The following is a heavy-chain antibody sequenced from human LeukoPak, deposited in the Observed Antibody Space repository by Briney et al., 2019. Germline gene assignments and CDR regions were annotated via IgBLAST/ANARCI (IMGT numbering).Heavy chain of an antibody. D-gene: IGHD3-22*01. CDR2: ITPIFGTA. CDR1: GNIFSSYG. J-gene: IGHJ4*02. V-gene: IGHV1-69*13. Sequence: ATSVKVSCKSSGNIFSSYGISWVRQAPGQGFEWMGGITPIFGTANFAQKFQGRVSITADESTSTAFMELSSLRSEDTAVYYCAREWGLESSGYYYAYWGQGTLVTVSS. CDR3: AREWGLESSGYYYAY.